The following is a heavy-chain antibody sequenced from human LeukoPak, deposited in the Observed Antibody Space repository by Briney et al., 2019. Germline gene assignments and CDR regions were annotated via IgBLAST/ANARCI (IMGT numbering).Heavy chain of an antibody. D-gene: IGHD6-6*01. V-gene: IGHV3-48*01. Sequence: GGSLRLSCAASGFTFSSYSMNWVRQAPGKGLEWVSYISSSSSTIYYADSVKGRFTISRDNAMNSLYLQMNSLRAEDTAVYYCARDWGIAAREMDVWGKGTTVTVSS. CDR1: GFTFSSYS. J-gene: IGHJ6*04. CDR2: ISSSSSTI. CDR3: ARDWGIAAREMDV.